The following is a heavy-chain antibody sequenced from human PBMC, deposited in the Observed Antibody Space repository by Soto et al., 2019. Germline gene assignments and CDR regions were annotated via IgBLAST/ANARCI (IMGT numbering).Heavy chain of an antibody. D-gene: IGHD3-16*01. V-gene: IGHV3-53*01. CDR3: ASLTRGEKPQDY. CDR1: GFTMSTNY. Sequence: GGSLRLSCAASGFTMSTNYMSWVRQAPGKGLEWVSVIYSGGATYYTDSVQGRFTSSRDISKNTLYLQMNNLRADDTAVYYCASLTRGEKPQDYWGQGTLVTVSS. CDR2: IYSGGAT. J-gene: IGHJ4*02.